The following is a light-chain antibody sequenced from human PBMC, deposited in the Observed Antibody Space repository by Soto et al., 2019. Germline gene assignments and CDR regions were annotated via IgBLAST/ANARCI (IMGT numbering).Light chain of an antibody. J-gene: IGKJ4*02. CDR1: QRVTNNY. V-gene: IGKV3-20*01. CDR2: GAI. CDR3: QQYGTKPLT. Sequence: EVVLTQSPGTLSLSPGERATLSCRASQRVTNNYLAWYQQKPGRAPRLLIFGAINRATGIPNRFSGSGSGTDITLTICGLEPEDFALYFCQQYGTKPLTFGGGTKVEF.